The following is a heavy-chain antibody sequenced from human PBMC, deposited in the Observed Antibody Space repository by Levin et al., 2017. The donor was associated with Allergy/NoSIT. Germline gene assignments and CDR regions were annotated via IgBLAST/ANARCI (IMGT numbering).Heavy chain of an antibody. CDR2: IYYSGTT. J-gene: IGHJ4*02. Sequence: SETLSLTCTVSGGSFITSSYFWAWIRQPPGKGLEWLGSIYYSGTTYYNPSLKSRPTISIDTSTDQLSLKLRSVTAADTAVYYCARHTALLWFEELVFDSWGQGNLVAVSS. CDR3: ARHTALLWFEELVFDS. D-gene: IGHD3-10*01. CDR1: GGSFITSSYF. V-gene: IGHV4-39*01.